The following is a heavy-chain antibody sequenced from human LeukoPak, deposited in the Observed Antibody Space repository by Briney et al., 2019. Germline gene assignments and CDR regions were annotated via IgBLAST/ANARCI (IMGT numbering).Heavy chain of an antibody. CDR1: GFTFSSYG. Sequence: PGGSLRLSCAASGFTFSSYGMHWVRQAPGKGLEWVSAISGSGGSTYYADSVKGRFTISRDNSKNTLYLQMNSLRAEDTAVYYCAKKWSGATDYWGQGTLVTVSS. V-gene: IGHV3-23*01. D-gene: IGHD2-15*01. CDR2: ISGSGGST. CDR3: AKKWSGATDY. J-gene: IGHJ4*02.